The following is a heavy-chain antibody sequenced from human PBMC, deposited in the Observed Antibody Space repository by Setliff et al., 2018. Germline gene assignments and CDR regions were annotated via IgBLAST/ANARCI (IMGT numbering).Heavy chain of an antibody. CDR1: GGSISSYY. J-gene: IGHJ3*02. CDR3: ARTPVVVTLRNAFDM. CDR2: IYYSGST. D-gene: IGHD2-21*02. Sequence: KTSETLSLTCTVSGGSISSYYWSWIRQPPGKGLEWIGYIYYSGSTNYNPSLKSRVTISVDTSKNQFSLKLSSVTAADTAVYYCARTPVVVTLRNAFDMWGLGTKVTVSS. V-gene: IGHV4-59*08.